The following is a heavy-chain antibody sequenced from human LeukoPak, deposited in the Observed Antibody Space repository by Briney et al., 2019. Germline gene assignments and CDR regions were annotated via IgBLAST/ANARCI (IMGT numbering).Heavy chain of an antibody. CDR2: IIPIFGTA. V-gene: IGHV1-69*13. Sequence: SVKVSCKASGGTFSSYAISWVRQAPGQGLEWMGGIIPIFGTANYAQKFQGRVTITADGSTSTAYMELSSLRSEDTAVYYCASTKPWLEHSYFDYWGQGTLVTVSS. J-gene: IGHJ4*02. CDR1: GGTFSSYA. CDR3: ASTKPWLEHSYFDY. D-gene: IGHD6-19*01.